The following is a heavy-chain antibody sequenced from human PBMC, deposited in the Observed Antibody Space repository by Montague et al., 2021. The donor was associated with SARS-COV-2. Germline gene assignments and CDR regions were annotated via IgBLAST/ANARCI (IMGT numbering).Heavy chain of an antibody. CDR2: INHRGTS. CDR1: GGSFSDYF. D-gene: IGHD3-22*01. Sequence: SETLSLTCAVYGGSFSDYFWTWIRQPPGKGLEWIGEINHRGTSNYNPSLKSRVSISVDTSKNQFSLYLGSVTAADTAVYYCARGRQHFNMIVVVMTGGEYYFDYWGQGTLVTGSS. V-gene: IGHV4-34*01. J-gene: IGHJ4*02. CDR3: ARGRQHFNMIVVVMTGGEYYFDY.